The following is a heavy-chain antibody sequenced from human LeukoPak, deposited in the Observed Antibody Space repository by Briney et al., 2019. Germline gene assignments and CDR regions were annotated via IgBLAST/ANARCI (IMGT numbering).Heavy chain of an antibody. CDR3: ARDQEGFDC. Sequence: ASVKVSCKASGYTFTNNYLHWVRQAPGQGLEWMGMIYPRDGSTSYAQNFQGRVTVTRDTSTTTVHMELRGLRSEDTAVYYCARDQEGFDCWGQGTVVTVSS. CDR2: IYPRDGST. V-gene: IGHV1-46*01. CDR1: GYTFTNNY. J-gene: IGHJ4*02.